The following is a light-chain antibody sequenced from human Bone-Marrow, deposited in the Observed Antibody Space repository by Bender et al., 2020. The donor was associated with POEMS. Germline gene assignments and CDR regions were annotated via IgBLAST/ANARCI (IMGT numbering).Light chain of an antibody. J-gene: IGLJ1*01. V-gene: IGLV2-14*03. CDR3: CSHAGRRTFV. CDR1: SSDVGGYNY. Sequence: SALTQPASVSGSPGQSITISCTGTSSDVGGYNYVSWYQQHPGKAPKLMIYDVTNRPSGISNRFSGSKSGNTASLTISGLQTGDEADYYCCSHAGRRTFVFGTGTLVTVL. CDR2: DVT.